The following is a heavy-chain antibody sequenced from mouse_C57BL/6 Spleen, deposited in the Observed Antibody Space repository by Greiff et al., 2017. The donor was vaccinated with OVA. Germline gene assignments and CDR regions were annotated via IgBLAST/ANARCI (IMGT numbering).Heavy chain of an antibody. Sequence: EVQLQQSVAELVRPGASVKLSCTASGFNIKNTYMHWVKQRPEQGLEWIGRIDPANGNTKYAPKFQGKATITADTASNTAYLQLSSLTSEDTAIYYCAPDYYGSSYAMDYWGQGTSVTVSS. V-gene: IGHV14-3*01. D-gene: IGHD1-1*01. J-gene: IGHJ4*01. CDR3: APDYYGSSYAMDY. CDR2: IDPANGNT. CDR1: GFNIKNTY.